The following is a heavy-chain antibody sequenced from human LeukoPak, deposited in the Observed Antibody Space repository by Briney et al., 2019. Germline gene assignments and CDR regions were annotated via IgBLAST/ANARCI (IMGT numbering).Heavy chain of an antibody. Sequence: ASVKVSCKASGYTFTGYYMHWVRQAPGQGLEWMGRINPNSGGTNYAQKFQGRVTVTRDTSISTAYMELSRLRSDDTAVYYCARLTLRSESGYQTFDIWGQGTMVTVSS. CDR2: INPNSGGT. CDR3: ARLTLRSESGYQTFDI. CDR1: GYTFTGYY. J-gene: IGHJ3*02. V-gene: IGHV1-2*06. D-gene: IGHD3-22*01.